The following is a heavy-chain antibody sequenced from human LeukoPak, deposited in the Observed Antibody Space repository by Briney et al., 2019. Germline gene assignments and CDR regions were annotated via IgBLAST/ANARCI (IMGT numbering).Heavy chain of an antibody. CDR3: ARAIFGVVIVAFDI. CDR2: ISSSSSYI. D-gene: IGHD3-3*01. CDR1: GFTFSSYS. V-gene: IGHV3-21*01. J-gene: IGHJ3*02. Sequence: GGSLRLPCAASGFTFSSYSMNWVRQAPGKGLEWVSSISSSSSYIYYADSVKGRFTISRDNAKNSLYLQMNSLRAEDTAVYYCARAIFGVVIVAFDIWGQGTMVTVSS.